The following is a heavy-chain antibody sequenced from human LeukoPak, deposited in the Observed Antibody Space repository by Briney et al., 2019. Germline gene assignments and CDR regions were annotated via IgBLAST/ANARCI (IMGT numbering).Heavy chain of an antibody. Sequence: GGSLRLSCAASGFTFHDYAMHWVRQAPGKGLEWIAYLSSSGSAFSYADSVKGRFTIARDNAKNSVYLEMNSLRADDTAVYYCARSARLMKGVVEVTALDDWGQGTLVTVSS. CDR1: GFTFHDYA. D-gene: IGHD3-3*01. J-gene: IGHJ4*02. CDR2: LSSSGSAF. CDR3: ARSARLMKGVVEVTALDD. V-gene: IGHV3-48*03.